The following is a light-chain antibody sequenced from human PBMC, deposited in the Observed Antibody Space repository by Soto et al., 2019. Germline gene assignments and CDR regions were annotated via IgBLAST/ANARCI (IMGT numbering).Light chain of an antibody. Sequence: EIVLTQSPGTLSLSPGERATLSCRASQSVSSSYLAWYQQKPGQAPRLLIYGASSRATGIPDRFSGSGSETEFSLTISSLQSEDFAVYYCHQYNHWPRTFGQGTKVDI. CDR2: GAS. V-gene: IGKV3-20*01. CDR1: QSVSSSY. J-gene: IGKJ1*01. CDR3: HQYNHWPRT.